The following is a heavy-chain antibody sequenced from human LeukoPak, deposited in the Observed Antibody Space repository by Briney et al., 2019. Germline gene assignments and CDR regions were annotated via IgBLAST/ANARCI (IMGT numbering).Heavy chain of an antibody. CDR1: GXSFTTDW. V-gene: IGHV5-51*01. CDR3: AAGGGY. J-gene: IGHJ4*02. Sequence: GESLKISCRGSGXSFTTDWSGWVRQMPGKGLEWMVINRPGDSYIEYSPSFQGHVTISVDKSINTAYLQWSSLKASDSAFYYCAAGGGYWGQGILVTVSS. CDR2: NRPGDSYI. D-gene: IGHD3-16*01.